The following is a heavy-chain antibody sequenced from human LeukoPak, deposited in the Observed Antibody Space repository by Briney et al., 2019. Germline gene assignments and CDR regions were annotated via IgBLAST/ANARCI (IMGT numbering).Heavy chain of an antibody. Sequence: GGSLRLSCAASGFTFSIYSMNWVRQAPGKGLEWVSAISGSGGSTYYADSVKGRFTISRDNSKNTLYLQMNSLRGEDTAVYYCAKDQYYDFWSGYFDYWGQGTLVTVSS. CDR1: GFTFSIYS. CDR3: AKDQYYDFWSGYFDY. V-gene: IGHV3-23*01. CDR2: ISGSGGST. D-gene: IGHD3-3*01. J-gene: IGHJ4*02.